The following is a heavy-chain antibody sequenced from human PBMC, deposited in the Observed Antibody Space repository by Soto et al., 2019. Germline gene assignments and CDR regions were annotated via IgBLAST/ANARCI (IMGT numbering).Heavy chain of an antibody. Sequence: PSETLSLTCTVSGGSISGHYWTWIRKSPGKGLEWIGYIFYSGSTNYNPSLKSRVTISVDTSKNQLSLKLSSVTAADTAVYYCARVGSSGWSPDYWGQGTLVTVSS. V-gene: IGHV4-59*11. CDR2: IFYSGST. D-gene: IGHD6-19*01. CDR3: ARVGSSGWSPDY. CDR1: GGSISGHY. J-gene: IGHJ4*02.